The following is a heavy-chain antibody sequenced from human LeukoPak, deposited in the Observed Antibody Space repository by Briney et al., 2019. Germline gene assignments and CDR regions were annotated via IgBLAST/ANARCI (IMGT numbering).Heavy chain of an antibody. Sequence: ASVKVSCKASGYTFTSYGISWVRQAPGQGLEWMGWISAYNGNTNYAQKLQGRVTMTTDTSTSTAYMELRSLRSDDTAVYYCARAYGDYATYYYYYGMDVWGQGTTVTVSS. J-gene: IGHJ6*02. CDR3: ARAYGDYATYYYYYGMDV. CDR2: ISAYNGNT. D-gene: IGHD4-17*01. CDR1: GYTFTSYG. V-gene: IGHV1-18*01.